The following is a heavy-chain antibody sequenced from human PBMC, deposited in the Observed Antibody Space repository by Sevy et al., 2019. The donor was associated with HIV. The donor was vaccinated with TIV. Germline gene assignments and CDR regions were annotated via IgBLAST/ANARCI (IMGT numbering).Heavy chain of an antibody. V-gene: IGHV1-2*02. D-gene: IGHD3-10*01. CDR2: INPNSGGT. J-gene: IGHJ5*02. CDR3: ARDRGLTMVRGVLNWFDP. CDR1: GYTFTGYY. Sequence: ASVKVSCKASGYTFTGYYMHWVRQAPGQGLEWMGWINPNSGGTNYAQTFQGRVTMTRDTSISTAYMELSRLRSDDTAVYYCARDRGLTMVRGVLNWFDPWGQGTLVTVSS.